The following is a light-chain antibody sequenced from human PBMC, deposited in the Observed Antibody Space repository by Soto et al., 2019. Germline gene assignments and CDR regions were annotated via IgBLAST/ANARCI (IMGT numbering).Light chain of an antibody. CDR2: NTF. CDR3: QQYGGSPFT. Sequence: EIVVTQSPGTLSLSPGDRATLSCRASQSFSTSYLAWYQHKPGQAPRLLIYNTFTSATGIPDRFSGSWSGTDFTLTISRLEPEDFAVYYCQQYGGSPFTFGPGTKVDIK. CDR1: QSFSTSY. J-gene: IGKJ3*01. V-gene: IGKV3-20*01.